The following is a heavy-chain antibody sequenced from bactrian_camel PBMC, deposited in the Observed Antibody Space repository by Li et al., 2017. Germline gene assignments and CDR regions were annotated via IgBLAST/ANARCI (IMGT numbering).Heavy chain of an antibody. CDR2: IDAEGTA. Sequence: HVQLVESGGGSVRAGGTLTLSCAAGRYTYKRNCMGWFRQAPGKQREGVATIDAEGTASYAESAKGRFTIVKVNGKNTLDLFMNSLKPDDSAMYYCATDPGPYDCTVDAVRDWSWGQGTQVTVS. CDR1: RYTYKRNC. J-gene: IGHJ4*01. V-gene: IGHV3S53*01. CDR3: ATDPGPYDCTVDAVRDWS. D-gene: IGHD6*01.